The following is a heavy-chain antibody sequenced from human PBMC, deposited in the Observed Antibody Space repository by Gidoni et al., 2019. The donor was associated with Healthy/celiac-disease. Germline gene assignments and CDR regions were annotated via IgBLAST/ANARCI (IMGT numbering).Heavy chain of an antibody. J-gene: IGHJ3*02. D-gene: IGHD6-6*01. Sequence: GFTFSSYAMHWVRQAPGKGLEWVAVISYDGSNKYYADSVKGRFTISRDNSKNTLYLQMNSLRAEDTAVYYCARDKVYSSSPGAFDIWGQGTMVTVSS. CDR3: ARDKVYSSSPGAFDI. CDR2: ISYDGSNK. V-gene: IGHV3-30-3*01. CDR1: GFTFSSYA.